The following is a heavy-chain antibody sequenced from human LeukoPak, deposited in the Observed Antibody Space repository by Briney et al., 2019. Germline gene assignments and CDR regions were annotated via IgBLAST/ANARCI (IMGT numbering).Heavy chain of an antibody. CDR2: IYHSGST. CDR1: GGSISSGGYS. V-gene: IGHV4-30-2*01. D-gene: IGHD2-2*01. J-gene: IGHJ4*02. Sequence: SQTLSLTCAVSGGSISSGGYSWSWIRQPPGKGLEWIGYIYHSGSTYYNPSLKSRVTISVDGSKNQFSLKLSSVTAADTAVYYCARGTAAMVFDYWGQGTLVTVSS. CDR3: ARGTAAMVFDY.